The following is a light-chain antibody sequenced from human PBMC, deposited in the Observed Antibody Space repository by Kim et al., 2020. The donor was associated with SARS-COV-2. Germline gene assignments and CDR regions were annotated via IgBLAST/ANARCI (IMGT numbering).Light chain of an antibody. V-gene: IGLV2-14*03. J-gene: IGLJ1*01. CDR1: SSNVGGYNY. CDR3: SSYTSSSTLAYV. CDR2: DVS. Sequence: SFTLSCTGTSSNVGGYNYVSWYQQHPGKAPKLMIYDVSNRPSGVSNRFSGSKSGNTASLTISGLQAEDEADYYCSSYTSSSTLAYVFGTGTKVTVL.